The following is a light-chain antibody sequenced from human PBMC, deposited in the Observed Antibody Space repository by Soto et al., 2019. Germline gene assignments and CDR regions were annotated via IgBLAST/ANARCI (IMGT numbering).Light chain of an antibody. V-gene: IGKV1-5*01. CDR2: DAS. Sequence: DIKMTQSPSSLSASAGDRVTITCRASQSISYYLNWYQQKPGKAPKLLIYDASSLESGVPSRFSGSGSGTEFTLTISSLQPDDFATYYCQHYNSYSEAFGQGTKVDI. J-gene: IGKJ1*01. CDR1: QSISYY. CDR3: QHYNSYSEA.